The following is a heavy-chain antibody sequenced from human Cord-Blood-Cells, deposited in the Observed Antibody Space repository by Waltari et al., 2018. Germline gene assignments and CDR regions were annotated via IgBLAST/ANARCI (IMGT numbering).Heavy chain of an antibody. CDR2: IYYSGST. Sequence: QLQLQELGPGLVKPSETLSLTCTVSGGSISSSSYYWGWIRQPPGKGLEWIGSIYYSGSTYYNPSLKSRVTISVDTSKNQFSLKLSSVTAADTAVYYCASPYYDFWSGYYQEAFDIWGQGTMVTVSS. D-gene: IGHD3-3*01. CDR3: ASPYYDFWSGYYQEAFDI. V-gene: IGHV4-39*01. J-gene: IGHJ3*02. CDR1: GGSISSSSYY.